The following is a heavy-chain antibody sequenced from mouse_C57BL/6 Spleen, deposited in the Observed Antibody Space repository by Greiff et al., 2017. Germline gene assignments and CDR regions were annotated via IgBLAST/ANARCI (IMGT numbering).Heavy chain of an antibody. J-gene: IGHJ4*01. CDR2: IDPSDSYT. D-gene: IGHD2-13*01. CDR1: GYTFTSYW. V-gene: IGHV1-69*01. CDR3: ARVTLVYAMDY. Sequence: QVQLQQPGAELVMPGASVKLSCKASGYTFTSYWMHWVKQRPGQGLEWIGEIDPSDSYTNYNQKFKGKSTLTVDKSSSTAYMQLSSLTSEDSAVYYCARVTLVYAMDYWGQGTSVTVSS.